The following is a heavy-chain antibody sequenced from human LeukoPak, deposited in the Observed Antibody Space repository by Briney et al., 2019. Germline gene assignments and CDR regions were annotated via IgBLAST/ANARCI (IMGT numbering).Heavy chain of an antibody. CDR2: ISSSGSTI. CDR1: GFTFSSYE. D-gene: IGHD4-17*01. Sequence: TGGSLRLSCAASGFTFSSYEMNWVRQAPGKGLEWVSYISSSGSTIYYADSVKGRFTISRDNAKNSLYLQMNSLRAEDTAVYYFARERGYGDYAPYYYYGMDVWGQGTTVTVSS. J-gene: IGHJ6*02. CDR3: ARERGYGDYAPYYYYGMDV. V-gene: IGHV3-48*03.